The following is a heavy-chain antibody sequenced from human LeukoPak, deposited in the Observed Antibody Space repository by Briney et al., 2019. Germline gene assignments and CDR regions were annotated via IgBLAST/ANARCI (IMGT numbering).Heavy chain of an antibody. CDR3: ARGRDYDFWSGYYNFDY. CDR1: GYTFTGYY. D-gene: IGHD3-3*01. Sequence: GASVKVSCKASGYTFTGYYMHWVRQAPGQGLEWMGWINPNSGGTNYAQKFQGRVTMTRDTSISTAYMELSRLRSDDTAVYYCARGRDYDFWSGYYNFDYWGQGTLVTVSS. CDR2: INPNSGGT. V-gene: IGHV1-2*02. J-gene: IGHJ4*02.